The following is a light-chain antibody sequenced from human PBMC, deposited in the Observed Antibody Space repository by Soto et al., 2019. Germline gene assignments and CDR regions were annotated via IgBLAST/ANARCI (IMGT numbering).Light chain of an antibody. V-gene: IGLV1-44*01. CDR1: NSNIGSNS. CDR3: EAWDDSLKAVI. Sequence: QSVLTQPPSVSGTPGWRVTISCSGSNSNIGSNSVNWYQHVPETAPKLLIRTNNLRHSGLPDRFSCSRSGTAASLDITDLQAEEETEYYCEAWDDSLKAVIFGGGTKVTVL. CDR2: TNN. J-gene: IGLJ2*01.